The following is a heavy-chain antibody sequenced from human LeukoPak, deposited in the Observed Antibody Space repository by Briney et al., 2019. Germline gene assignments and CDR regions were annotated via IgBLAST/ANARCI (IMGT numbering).Heavy chain of an antibody. Sequence: GGSLRLSCAASGFTLNNYAMTWVRQAPGEGLEWVSAICASGGNTYCADSVKGRFTISRDTSKNTLYLQMNSLRAEDTAVYYCAKVISSSCGIGGYWGQGTLVTVSS. CDR3: AKVISSSCGIGGY. CDR2: ICASGGNT. D-gene: IGHD6-13*01. CDR1: GFTLNNYA. V-gene: IGHV3-23*01. J-gene: IGHJ4*02.